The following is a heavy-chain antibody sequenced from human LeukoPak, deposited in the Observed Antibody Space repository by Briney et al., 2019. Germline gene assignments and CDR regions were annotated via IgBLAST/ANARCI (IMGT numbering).Heavy chain of an antibody. V-gene: IGHV4-59*01. Sequence: SESLSLTCTVAGGSISSYYCSWIRHPPGEGLEWIGYMYYSGSTNYNPSRKSRVTISVDTSKNQYSLKLSSVTAADTAVYYCARDEYYYDSSDYYYSYFQHWGQGTLVTVSS. D-gene: IGHD3-22*01. J-gene: IGHJ1*01. CDR1: GGSISSYY. CDR2: MYYSGST. CDR3: ARDEYYYDSSDYYYSYFQH.